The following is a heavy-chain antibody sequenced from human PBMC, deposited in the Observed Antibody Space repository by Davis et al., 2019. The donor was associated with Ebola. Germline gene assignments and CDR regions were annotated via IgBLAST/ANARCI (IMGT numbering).Heavy chain of an antibody. D-gene: IGHD2-2*01. CDR3: ARDLQDIVVVPAAIGYYYYGMDV. CDR1: GFTFSSYG. V-gene: IGHV3-33*01. CDR2: IWYDGSNK. Sequence: GESLKISCAASGFTFSSYGMHWVRQAPGKGLEWVAVIWYDGSNKYYADSVKGRFTISRDNSKNTLYLQMNSLRAEDTAVYYCARDLQDIVVVPAAIGYYYYGMDVWGQGTTVTVSS. J-gene: IGHJ6*02.